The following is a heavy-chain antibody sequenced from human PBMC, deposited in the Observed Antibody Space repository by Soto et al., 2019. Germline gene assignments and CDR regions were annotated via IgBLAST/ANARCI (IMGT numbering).Heavy chain of an antibody. J-gene: IGHJ5*02. CDR3: GGRLNSIYYTLDP. V-gene: IGHV4-31*03. Sequence: SETLSLTCTVSGDSISSATHYWNWIRQHPGKGLEWIGYVSSSGNSYYSPSLKSRVFMSVDTSKNLFSLKLSSVTAADTAIYYCGGRLNSIYYTLDPWGQGPQVTVSS. CDR2: VSSSGNS. CDR1: GDSISSATHY. D-gene: IGHD1-26*01.